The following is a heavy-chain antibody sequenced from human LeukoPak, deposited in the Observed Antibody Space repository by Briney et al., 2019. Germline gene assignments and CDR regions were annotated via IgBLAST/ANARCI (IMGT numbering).Heavy chain of an antibody. CDR3: ARVGWSGSSGFLDY. V-gene: IGHV4-30-4*01. CDR2: IYYSGST. J-gene: IGHJ4*02. CDR1: GGSISRGDYY. Sequence: SQTLSLTCTVSGGSISRGDYYWSWIRQPPGKGLEWIGYIYYSGSTFYNPSLKSRVTISADTSKNQFSFKLSSVTAADTAVYYCARVGWSGSSGFLDYWGQGTLVTVSS. D-gene: IGHD3-22*01.